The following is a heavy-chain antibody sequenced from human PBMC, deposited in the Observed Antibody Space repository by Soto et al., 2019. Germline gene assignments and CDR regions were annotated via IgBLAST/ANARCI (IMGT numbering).Heavy chain of an antibody. CDR1: GFTFSSYS. CDR3: AKRERWPASGPY. J-gene: IGHJ4*02. CDR2: ISDSGDNT. Sequence: VRLLESGGGLVQPGGSLRLSCAASGFTFSSYSMTWVRQAPGKGLEWVSDISDSGDNTYYADSVKGRFTISRDNSKNTLDLQMKSLRAEDTALYYCAKRERWPASGPYWGQGTLVTVSS. V-gene: IGHV3-23*01. D-gene: IGHD1-1*01.